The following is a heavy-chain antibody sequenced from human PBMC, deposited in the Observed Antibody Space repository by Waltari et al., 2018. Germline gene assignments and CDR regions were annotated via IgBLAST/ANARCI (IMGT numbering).Heavy chain of an antibody. Sequence: QLQLQESGPGLVKPSETLSLTCTVSGASLSSRSYLWGWIRQPPGKGLEWVAFINYYGNTYYNTALQSRVAISQDTSKNQLSLNLNSVTAADTAMYYCARYRSLHEWLDPWGQGTLVTVSS. CDR1: GASLSSRSYL. V-gene: IGHV4-39*01. J-gene: IGHJ5*02. CDR2: INYYGNT. CDR3: ARYRSLHEWLDP. D-gene: IGHD3-16*02.